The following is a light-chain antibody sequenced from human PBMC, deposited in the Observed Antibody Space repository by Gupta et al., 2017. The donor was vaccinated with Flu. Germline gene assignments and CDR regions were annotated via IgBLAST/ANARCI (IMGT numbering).Light chain of an antibody. CDR1: QNVSIW. CDR2: RTS. J-gene: IGKJ2*03. Sequence: DIQMTQSPSTLSTSVGDRVSITCRASQNVSIWLAWYQQRPGKAPKLLIYRTSRLETGVPSRFSGRGSGTEFTLTSSSRQPDDFASYYWQQDSSSYSFGQGTKLEIK. CDR3: QQDSSSYS. V-gene: IGKV1-5*03.